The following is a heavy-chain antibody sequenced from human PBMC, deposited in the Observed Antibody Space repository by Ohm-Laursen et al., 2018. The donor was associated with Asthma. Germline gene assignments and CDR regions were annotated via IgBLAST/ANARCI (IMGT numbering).Heavy chain of an antibody. Sequence: SLRLSCAAPGFTFSSYSMNWVRQAPGKGLEWVSYISSSSSTIYYADSVKGRFTISRDNAKDSLYLQMNSLRAEDTAVYYCAKAGPRGYDWDDTTYFDYWGQGTLVTVSS. CDR3: AKAGPRGYDWDDTTYFDY. V-gene: IGHV3-48*01. CDR2: ISSSSSTI. CDR1: GFTFSSYS. D-gene: IGHD5-12*01. J-gene: IGHJ4*02.